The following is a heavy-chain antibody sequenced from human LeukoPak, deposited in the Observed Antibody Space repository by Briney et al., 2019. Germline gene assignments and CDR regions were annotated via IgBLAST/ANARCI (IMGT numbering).Heavy chain of an antibody. CDR1: GFPFDDYW. V-gene: IGHV3-20*04. Sequence: GSLKLSWATLGFPFDDYWMSLVRPTPGKGLEWVSGINWNGGSTGYADSVKGRFTISRDNAKNSLYLQMNSLRAEDTALYYCARGGFDLWGQGTLVTVSS. CDR2: INWNGGST. J-gene: IGHJ5*02. CDR3: ARGGFDL.